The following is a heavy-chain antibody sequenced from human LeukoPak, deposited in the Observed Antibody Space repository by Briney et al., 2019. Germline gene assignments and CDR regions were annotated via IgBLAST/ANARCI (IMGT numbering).Heavy chain of an antibody. CDR3: ARGLLKWNSSGYYYFQH. CDR2: INHSGST. Sequence: SETLSLTCTVSGGSISSYYWSWIRQPPGKGLEWIGEINHSGSTNYNPSLKSRVTISVDTSKNQFSLKLSSVTAADTAVYYCARGLLKWNSSGYYYFQHWGQGTLVTVSS. D-gene: IGHD3-22*01. J-gene: IGHJ1*01. V-gene: IGHV4-34*01. CDR1: GGSISSYY.